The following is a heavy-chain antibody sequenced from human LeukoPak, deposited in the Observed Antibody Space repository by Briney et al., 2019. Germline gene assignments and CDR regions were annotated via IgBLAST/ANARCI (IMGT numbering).Heavy chain of an antibody. CDR2: INPSGGST. D-gene: IGHD4-17*01. V-gene: IGHV1-46*01. CDR1: GYTFTSYY. CDR3: ARYPLMGYGDYGPWRENDY. Sequence: GASVKVSCKASGYTFTSYYMHWVRQAPGQGLEWMGIINPSGGSTSYAQKFQGRVTMTRDMSTSTVYMELSSLRSEDTAVYYCARYPLMGYGDYGPWRENDYWGQGTLVTVSS. J-gene: IGHJ4*02.